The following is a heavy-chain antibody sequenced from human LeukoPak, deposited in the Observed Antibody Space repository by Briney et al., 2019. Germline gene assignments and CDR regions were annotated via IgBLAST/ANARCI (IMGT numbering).Heavy chain of an antibody. V-gene: IGHV4-30-4*08. J-gene: IGHJ3*02. CDR1: GGSISSGDYY. D-gene: IGHD2-2*02. CDR3: AREVDIVVVPAAIRLGVLDPFDI. CDR2: IYYSGST. Sequence: PPETLSLTCTVSGGSISSGDYYWNWIRQPPGKGLEWIGYIYYSGSTYYNPSLKSRVTISVDTSKNQFSLKLSSVTAADTAVYYCAREVDIVVVPAAIRLGVLDPFDIWGQGTMVTVSS.